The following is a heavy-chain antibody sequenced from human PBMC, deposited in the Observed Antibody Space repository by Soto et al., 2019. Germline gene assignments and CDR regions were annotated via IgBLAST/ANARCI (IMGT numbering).Heavy chain of an antibody. Sequence: GGSLRLSCAASGFTFSSYWMSWVRQAPGKGLGWVANIKEDGSERYYVDSVKGRFTISRDNAKNSLYLQMNSLRAEDTAVYYCARATGADKEDYWGQGTLVTVSS. D-gene: IGHD3-10*01. CDR1: GFTFSSYW. J-gene: IGHJ4*02. CDR3: ARATGADKEDY. V-gene: IGHV3-7*04. CDR2: IKEDGSER.